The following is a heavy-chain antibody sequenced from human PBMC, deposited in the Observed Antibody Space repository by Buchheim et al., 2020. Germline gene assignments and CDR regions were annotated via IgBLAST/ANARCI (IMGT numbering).Heavy chain of an antibody. Sequence: HLQGSGPGLVRPSETLSLTCTVSGASINSGGYYWDWVRQPPGKGLVWVGYIYSGGSTYFNPSLKSRVIISFDASNNQISLMLTSVTAADTGTYYCARGSYQTGWRGFSYYSMDVWGQGT. D-gene: IGHD6-19*01. CDR2: IYSGGST. CDR3: ARGSYQTGWRGFSYYSMDV. CDR1: GASINSGGYY. V-gene: IGHV4-39*07. J-gene: IGHJ6*02.